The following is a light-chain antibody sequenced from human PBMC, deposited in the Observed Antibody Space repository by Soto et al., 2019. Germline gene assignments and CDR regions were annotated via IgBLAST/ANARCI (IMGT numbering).Light chain of an antibody. J-gene: IGKJ1*01. V-gene: IGKV3-15*01. CDR2: GAS. CDR3: QQYYKWPRT. CDR1: QRVDSS. Sequence: EIVMTQSPAILSLSSGERATLSCRASQRVDSSLAWYQQTPGQAPRLLIHGASTGAPGVPARFSGSGSGTEFTLTIRSLQSEDFEVYYCQQYYKWPRTFGQGTKVDIK.